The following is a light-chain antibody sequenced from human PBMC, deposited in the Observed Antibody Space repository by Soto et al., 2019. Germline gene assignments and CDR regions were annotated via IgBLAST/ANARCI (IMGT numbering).Light chain of an antibody. Sequence: EIVLTQSPATLSVSPLERDTLXCRASQSVSSKLAWYQQKPGQAPRLLIYGASTRATGIPARFSGSGSGTEFTLTISSLQSEDFALYYCQQYNNWPWTFGQGTKVDNK. CDR3: QQYNNWPWT. CDR1: QSVSSK. CDR2: GAS. V-gene: IGKV3-15*01. J-gene: IGKJ1*01.